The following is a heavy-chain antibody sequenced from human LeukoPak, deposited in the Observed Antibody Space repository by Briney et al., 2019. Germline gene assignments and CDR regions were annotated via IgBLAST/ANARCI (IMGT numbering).Heavy chain of an antibody. Sequence: GGSLRLSCAASGFTFSRYGMHWVRQAPGKGLEWVAFIRNDGSNKYYADSVKGRFTISRDNSKNTLYLQMNSLRAEDTAVYYCTHTVGKGDSYYYYGMDVWGQGTTVTVSS. CDR3: THTVGKGDSYYYYGMDV. V-gene: IGHV3-30*02. D-gene: IGHD1-14*01. CDR1: GFTFSRYG. J-gene: IGHJ6*02. CDR2: IRNDGSNK.